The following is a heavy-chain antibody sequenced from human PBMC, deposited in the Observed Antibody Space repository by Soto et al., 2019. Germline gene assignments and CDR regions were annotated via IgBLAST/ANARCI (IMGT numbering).Heavy chain of an antibody. J-gene: IGHJ5*01. V-gene: IGHV3-21*06. CDR1: GSTFIGRS. Sequence: PGGPLRLSCRAAGSTFIGRSVNCVRQDQGKGLEWVASISSSTSYVYYADSVKGRFSTSRDNAKNILYLEMYALRTEDTAVYYCARDPSEGRVGNWFESWGQGNLVT. CDR2: ISSSTSYV. D-gene: IGHD2-2*01. CDR3: ARDPSEGRVGNWFES.